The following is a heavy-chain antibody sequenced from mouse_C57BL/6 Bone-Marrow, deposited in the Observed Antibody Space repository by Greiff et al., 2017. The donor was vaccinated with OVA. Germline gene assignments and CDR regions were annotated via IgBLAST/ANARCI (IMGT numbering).Heavy chain of an antibody. CDR2: IHPNSGST. CDR1: GYTFTSYW. V-gene: IGHV1-64*01. Sequence: VQLQQPGAELVKPGASVKLSCKASGYTFTSYWMHWVKQRPGQGLEWIGMIHPNSGSTNYNEKFKSKATLTEDKSSSTAYMQLSSLTSEDSAGYDCARCPSYRAYVDYWGKGTTRTVSS. CDR3: ARCPSYRAYVDY. D-gene: IGHD3-1*01. J-gene: IGHJ2*01.